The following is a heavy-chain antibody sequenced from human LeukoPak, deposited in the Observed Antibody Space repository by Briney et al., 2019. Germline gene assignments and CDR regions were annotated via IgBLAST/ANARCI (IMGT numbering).Heavy chain of an antibody. Sequence: GGSLRISCAASGFTFSSYAMSWVRQAPGKGLEWVSAISGSGASTYSAASVKGRFTISRDNSKNTLYLQMNSLRAEDTAVYYCAKQLERSSWADLDYWGQGTLVTVSS. D-gene: IGHD6-13*01. CDR2: ISGSGAST. CDR1: GFTFSSYA. J-gene: IGHJ4*02. CDR3: AKQLERSSWADLDY. V-gene: IGHV3-23*01.